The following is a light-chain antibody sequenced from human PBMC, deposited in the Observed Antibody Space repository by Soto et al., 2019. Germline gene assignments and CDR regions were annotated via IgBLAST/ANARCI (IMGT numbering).Light chain of an antibody. Sequence: QSVLTQPPSVSAAPGQTVTISCSGSSSNIGNNYVSWYQQLPGTAPKLLIYENNKRPSRIPDRFSGSKSGTSATLGITGLQTGDEADYYCGTWDSSLGAYVFGTGTKVTVL. CDR2: ENN. CDR1: SSNIGNNY. CDR3: GTWDSSLGAYV. J-gene: IGLJ1*01. V-gene: IGLV1-51*02.